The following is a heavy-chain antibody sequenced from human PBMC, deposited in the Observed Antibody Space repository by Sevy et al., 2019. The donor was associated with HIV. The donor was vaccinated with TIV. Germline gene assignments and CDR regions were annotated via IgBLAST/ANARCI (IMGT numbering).Heavy chain of an antibody. V-gene: IGHV3-64*02. J-gene: IGHJ5*02. CDR2: ISSNGGST. CDR3: ARGRSKWELPWFDP. CDR1: GFTFSSYA. Sequence: GGSLRLSCAASGFTFSSYAMHWVRRAPGKGLEYVSAISSNGGSTYYADSVKGRFTISRDNSKNTLYLQMGSLRAEDMAVYYCARGRSKWELPWFDPWGQGTLVTVSS. D-gene: IGHD1-26*01.